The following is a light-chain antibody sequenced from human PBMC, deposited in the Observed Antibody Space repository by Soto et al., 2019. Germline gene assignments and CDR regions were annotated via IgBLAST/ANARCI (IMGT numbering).Light chain of an antibody. V-gene: IGLV2-11*01. CDR2: DVS. CDR3: CSYAGSYTHWV. J-gene: IGLJ3*02. CDR1: SSDDGGYNY. Sequence: QSALTQPRSVSGSPGQSVTISCTGTSSDDGGYNYVSWYQQHPGKAPKLMIYDVSQRPSGVPDRFSGSKSGNTASLTISGLQAEDEAEYYCCSYAGSYTHWVFGGGTKLTVL.